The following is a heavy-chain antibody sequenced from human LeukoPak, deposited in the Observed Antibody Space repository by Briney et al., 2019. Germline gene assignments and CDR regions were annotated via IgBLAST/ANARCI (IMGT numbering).Heavy chain of an antibody. Sequence: GGSLRLSCAASGFTVISNYMSWVRQAPGKGLEWVSVIYSGGSTYYADSVKGRFTISRDNSKNTLYLQMNSLRAEDTAVYYCTTLASGYSSPFDYWGQGTLVIVSS. J-gene: IGHJ4*02. CDR1: GFTVISNY. D-gene: IGHD6-13*01. CDR3: TTLASGYSSPFDY. V-gene: IGHV3-66*01. CDR2: IYSGGST.